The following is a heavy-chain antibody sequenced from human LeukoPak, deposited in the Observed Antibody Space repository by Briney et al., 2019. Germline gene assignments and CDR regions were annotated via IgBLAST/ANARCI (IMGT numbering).Heavy chain of an antibody. CDR1: GYTFTGYY. D-gene: IGHD1-26*01. CDR2: INPNSVGT. CDR3: ARAGRTGATDY. Sequence: VASVKVSCKASGYTFTGYYMHWVRQAPGQGLEWRGWINPNSVGTNYTQKFQGRVTMTRDTSISTVYMELSRLRSDDTAVYYCARAGRTGATDYWGQGTLVTVSS. V-gene: IGHV1-2*02. J-gene: IGHJ4*02.